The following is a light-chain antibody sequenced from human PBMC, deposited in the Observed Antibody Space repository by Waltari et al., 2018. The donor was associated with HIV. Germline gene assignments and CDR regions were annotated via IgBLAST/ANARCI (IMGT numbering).Light chain of an antibody. CDR1: SSNSGANH. V-gene: IGLV1-40*01. CDR2: KND. J-gene: IGLJ1*01. Sequence: QSVLTQPPSVSGATGQRVTISCTGSSSNSGANHVHWYQQLPGTAPKLVIYKNDNRPSGVPDRFSGSKTGTSASLAITGLQAEDEAEYYCQSSSGFGTGTKVTVL. CDR3: QSSSG.